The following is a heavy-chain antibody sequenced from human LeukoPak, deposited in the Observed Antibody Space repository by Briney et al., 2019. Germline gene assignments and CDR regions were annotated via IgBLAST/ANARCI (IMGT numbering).Heavy chain of an antibody. CDR3: AAAPRAAAPLLPLDY. CDR1: GGSISSSGHY. CDR2: ITGSGDNT. J-gene: IGHJ4*02. Sequence: ETLSLTCTVSGGSISSSGHYCGWIRQPPGKGLEWVSSITGSGDNTYSADSVKGRFTISRDNSMNTLYLQMNSVRADDTAVYYCAAAPRAAAPLLPLDYWGQGTLVTVSS. D-gene: IGHD6-13*01. V-gene: IGHV3-23*01.